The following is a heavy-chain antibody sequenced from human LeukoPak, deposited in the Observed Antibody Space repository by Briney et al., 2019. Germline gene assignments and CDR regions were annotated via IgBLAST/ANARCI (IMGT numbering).Heavy chain of an antibody. Sequence: SVKVSCKASGGTFSSYAISWVRQAPGQGLEWMGRIIPILGIANYAQKFQGRVTITADKSTSTAYMGLSSLRSEDTAVYYCARVAVSYYYDSSGSLDYWGQGTLVTVSS. V-gene: IGHV1-69*04. CDR3: ARVAVSYYYDSSGSLDY. CDR1: GGTFSSYA. J-gene: IGHJ4*02. CDR2: IIPILGIA. D-gene: IGHD3-22*01.